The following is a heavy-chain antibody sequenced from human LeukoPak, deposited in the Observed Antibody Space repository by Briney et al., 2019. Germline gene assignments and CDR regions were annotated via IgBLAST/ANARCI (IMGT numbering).Heavy chain of an antibody. CDR2: VYYTGGT. J-gene: IGHJ3*02. Sequence: SETLSLTCSVSGDSITSTSYYWGWIRQPPEKGLEWIGSVYYTGGTYYNPSLKSRVTISVDTSKNQFSLKLSSVTAADTAVYYCAREVGAEADAFDIWGQGTMVTVSS. V-gene: IGHV4-39*02. CDR3: AREVGAEADAFDI. D-gene: IGHD1-26*01. CDR1: GDSITSTSYY.